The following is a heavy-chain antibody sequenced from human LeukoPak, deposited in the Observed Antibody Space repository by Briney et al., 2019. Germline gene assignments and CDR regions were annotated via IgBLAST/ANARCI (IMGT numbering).Heavy chain of an antibody. CDR2: IEQSGSGK. Sequence: GGSLRLSCAASGFTFRTYWMSWVRQAPGKGLEWVANIEQSGSGKYYVDSVKGRFTISRDNAKNSLYLQMSSLTAEDTAVYYCARDQHGLFDYWGQGTLVTVSS. D-gene: IGHD2-21*01. CDR3: ARDQHGLFDY. J-gene: IGHJ4*02. V-gene: IGHV3-7*04. CDR1: GFTFRTYW.